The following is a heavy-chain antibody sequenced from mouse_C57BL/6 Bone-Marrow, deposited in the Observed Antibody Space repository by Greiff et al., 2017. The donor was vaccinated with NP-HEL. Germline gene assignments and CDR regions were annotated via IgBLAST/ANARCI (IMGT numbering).Heavy chain of an antibody. V-gene: IGHV3-8*01. D-gene: IGHD2-2*01. J-gene: IGHJ4*01. CDR1: GYSITSDY. CDR2: ISYSGST. CDR3: ARSPLWLRRNYYAMDY. Sequence: EVMLVDSGPGLAKPSQTLSLTCSVTGYSITSDYWNWIRKFPGNKLEYMGYISYSGSTYYNPSLKSRISITRDTSKNQYYLQLNSVTTEDTATYYCARSPLWLRRNYYAMDYWGQGTSVTVSS.